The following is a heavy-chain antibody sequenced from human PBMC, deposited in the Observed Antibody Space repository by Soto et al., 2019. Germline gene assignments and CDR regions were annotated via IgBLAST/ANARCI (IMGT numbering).Heavy chain of an antibody. J-gene: IGHJ4*02. CDR2: ISYDGSNK. CDR1: GFTLSTYG. D-gene: IGHD3-9*01. V-gene: IGHV3-30*18. Sequence: GWSLRPSCAASGFTLSTYGLHSVRQAPGKGLEWVAVISYDGSNKYYAESVKVRFTISRDNSKNTLYLQMNRLRAEDTAVYYCAKGRLRYFDWFPSPDYWGQEILV. CDR3: AKGRLRYFDWFPSPDY.